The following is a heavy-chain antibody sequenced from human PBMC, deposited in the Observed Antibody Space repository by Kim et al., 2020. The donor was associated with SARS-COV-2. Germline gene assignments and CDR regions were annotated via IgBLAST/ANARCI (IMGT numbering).Heavy chain of an antibody. Sequence: GFADSVKGRCTISRDNAKNSLYLQMNSLRAEDTALYYCAKGAGILTGFDYWGQGTLVTVSS. V-gene: IGHV3-9*01. D-gene: IGHD3-9*01. J-gene: IGHJ4*02. CDR3: AKGAGILTGFDY.